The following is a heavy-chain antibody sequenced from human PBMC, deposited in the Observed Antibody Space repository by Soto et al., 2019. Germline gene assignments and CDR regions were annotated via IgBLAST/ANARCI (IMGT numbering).Heavy chain of an antibody. Sequence: GALRLSCAASGFTFSSYSMNWVRQAPGKGLEWVSSISSSSSYIYYADSVKGRFTISRDNAKHSLYLQMNSLRAEDTAVYYCARARYSSSNGVDYWGQGTLVTVSS. CDR3: ARARYSSSNGVDY. CDR2: ISSSSSYI. D-gene: IGHD6-13*01. V-gene: IGHV3-21*01. CDR1: GFTFSSYS. J-gene: IGHJ4*02.